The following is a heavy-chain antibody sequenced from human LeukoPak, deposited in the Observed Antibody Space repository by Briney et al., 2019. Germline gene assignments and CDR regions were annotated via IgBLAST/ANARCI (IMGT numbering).Heavy chain of an antibody. CDR2: IHRGGNT. D-gene: IGHD3-10*01. CDR3: ARGPGYGLGVDYGDY. CDR1: GFTVSGNY. V-gene: IGHV3-66*01. J-gene: IGHJ4*02. Sequence: GGSLRLSCAASGFTVSGNYMSWVRQAPGKGLEWLSVIHRGGNTYYADSVKGRFTISRDSSKNTVFLQMDSLRAEDTAVYYCARGPGYGLGVDYGDYWGQGTLVTVSS.